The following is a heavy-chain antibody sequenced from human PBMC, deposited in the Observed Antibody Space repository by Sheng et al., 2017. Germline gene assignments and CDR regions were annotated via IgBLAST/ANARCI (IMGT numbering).Heavy chain of an antibody. CDR1: GGSFSGYY. CDR2: INHSGST. V-gene: IGHV4-34*01. Sequence: QVQLQQWGAGLLKPSETLSLTCAVYGGSFSGYYWSWIRQPPGKGLEWIGEINHSGSTNYNPSLKSRVTISVDTSKNQFSLKLSSVTAADTAVYYCARAVTRHYCSLLNCSDPWGPRDPRSPSRQ. D-gene: IGHD2-8*02. CDR3: ARAVTRHYCSLLNCSDP. J-gene: IGHJ5*02.